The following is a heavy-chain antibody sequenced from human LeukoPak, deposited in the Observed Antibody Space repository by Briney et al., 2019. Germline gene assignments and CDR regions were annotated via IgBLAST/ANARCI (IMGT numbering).Heavy chain of an antibody. D-gene: IGHD3-22*01. V-gene: IGHV3-21*01. J-gene: IGHJ4*02. CDR1: GFTFSSYS. Sequence: PGGSLRLSCAASGFTFSSYSMNWVRQAPGKGLEWVSSISSSSSYIYYADSVKGRFTISRDNAKNSLYLQMNSLRAEDTAVYYCARGPYYYDSSGYYYYFDYWGQGTLVTVSS. CDR3: ARGPYYYDSSGYYYYFDY. CDR2: ISSSSSYI.